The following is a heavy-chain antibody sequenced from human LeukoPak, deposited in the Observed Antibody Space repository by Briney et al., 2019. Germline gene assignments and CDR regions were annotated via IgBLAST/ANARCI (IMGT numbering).Heavy chain of an antibody. Sequence: SGGSLRLSCAASGFTFSSYGMHWVRQAPGKGLEWVAFIRYDGSNKYYADSVKGRFTISRDNSKNTLYLQMNSLRAEDTAVYYCAKGRIILTEYFQRWGQGTLVTVSS. V-gene: IGHV3-30*02. CDR1: GFTFSSYG. D-gene: IGHD2-21*01. J-gene: IGHJ1*01. CDR2: IRYDGSNK. CDR3: AKGRIILTEYFQR.